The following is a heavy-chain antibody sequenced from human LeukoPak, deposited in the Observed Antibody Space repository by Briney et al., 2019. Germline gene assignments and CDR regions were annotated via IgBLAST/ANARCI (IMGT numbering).Heavy chain of an antibody. CDR1: GFMFSSFA. CDR3: ARGRPAAAASDY. CDR2: IFSGGGT. D-gene: IGHD6-13*01. J-gene: IGHJ4*02. Sequence: GGSLRLSCAVSGFMFSSFAMSWVRQAPGKGLECVSVIFSGGGTYYADSVKGRFTISRDSSKNTLYLQMNSLRAEDTAVYYCARGRPAAAASDYWGQGTLVTVSS. V-gene: IGHV3-66*01.